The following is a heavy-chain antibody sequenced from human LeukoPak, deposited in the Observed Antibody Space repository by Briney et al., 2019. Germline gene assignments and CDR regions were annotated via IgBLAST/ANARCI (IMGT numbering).Heavy chain of an antibody. D-gene: IGHD4-11*01. J-gene: IGHJ4*02. CDR2: IRYDGSNK. V-gene: IGHV3-30*02. CDR1: GFTFSSYG. CDR3: AKDLMTTVTTNALDY. Sequence: GGSLRLSCAASGFTFSSYGMHWVRQAPGKGLEWVAFIRYDGSNKYYADSVKGRFTISRDNSKNTLYLQMNSLRAEDTAVYYCAKDLMTTVTTNALDYWGQGTLVTVSS.